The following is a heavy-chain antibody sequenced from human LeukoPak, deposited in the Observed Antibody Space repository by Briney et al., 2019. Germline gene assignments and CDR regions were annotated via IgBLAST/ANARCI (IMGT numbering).Heavy chain of an antibody. CDR1: GFTFSSYA. Sequence: PGGSLRLSCAASGFTFSSYAMHWVRQAPGKGLEWVAVISYDGSNKYYADSVKGRFTISRDNSKNTLYLQMNSLRAEDTAVYYCARDMIHSSSWSVNYYYYGMDVWGQGTTVTVSS. J-gene: IGHJ6*02. CDR3: ARDMIHSSSWSVNYYYYGMDV. D-gene: IGHD6-13*01. CDR2: ISYDGSNK. V-gene: IGHV3-30-3*01.